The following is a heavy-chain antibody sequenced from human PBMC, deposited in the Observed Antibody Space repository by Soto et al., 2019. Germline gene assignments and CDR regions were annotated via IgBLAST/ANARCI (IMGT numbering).Heavy chain of an antibody. Sequence: GGSLRLSCAASGFTFSSYWMSWVRPATGKGLEWVANIKQDGSEKYYVDSVKGRFTISRDNAKNSLYLQMNSLRAEDTAVYYCAREGGDYSSGYYYYGMDVWGQGTTVTVSS. CDR1: GFTFSSYW. D-gene: IGHD4-17*01. CDR2: IKQDGSEK. V-gene: IGHV3-7*05. CDR3: AREGGDYSSGYYYYGMDV. J-gene: IGHJ6*02.